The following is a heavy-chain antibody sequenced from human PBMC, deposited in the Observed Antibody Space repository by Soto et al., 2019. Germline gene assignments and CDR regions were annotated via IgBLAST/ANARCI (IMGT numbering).Heavy chain of an antibody. V-gene: IGHV3-48*02. CDR1: GFTFSSYS. CDR3: AREGGSLIWFDP. J-gene: IGHJ5*02. CDR2: ISSSSSTI. D-gene: IGHD1-26*01. Sequence: EVQLVESGGGLVQPGGSLRLSCAASGFTFSSYSMNWVRQAPGKGLEWVSYISSSSSTIYYADSVKGRFTITRDNANNILYLQMNSLRDEDTAVYYSAREGGSLIWFDPLGQGTLVTFSS.